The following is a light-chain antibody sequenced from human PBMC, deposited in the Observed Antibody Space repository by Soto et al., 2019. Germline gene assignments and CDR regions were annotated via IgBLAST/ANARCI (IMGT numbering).Light chain of an antibody. CDR2: GAS. Sequence: EIVLTQSPCTLALSPGERATLSCRASQSVSNNYLAWYQQKPGQAPSLLIYGASNRATGIPDRLSGSGSGTDFTLTISRLEPEDFAVYYCQQYGSSATFGQGTKVDIK. V-gene: IGKV3-20*01. CDR3: QQYGSSAT. J-gene: IGKJ1*01. CDR1: QSVSNNY.